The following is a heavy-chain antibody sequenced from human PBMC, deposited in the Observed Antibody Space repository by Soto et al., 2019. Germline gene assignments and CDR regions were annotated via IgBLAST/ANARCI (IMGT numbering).Heavy chain of an antibody. CDR2: IYYSGST. Sequence: SETLSLTCTVSGGSISSSSYYWGWIRQPPGKGLEWIGSIYYSGSTYYNPSLKSRVTISVDTSKNQFSLKLSSVTAADTAVYYCARLIWRAPLVSGSSSTSLWFDPWGQGTLVTVSS. V-gene: IGHV4-39*01. J-gene: IGHJ5*02. D-gene: IGHD2-2*01. CDR3: ARLIWRAPLVSGSSSTSLWFDP. CDR1: GGSISSSSYY.